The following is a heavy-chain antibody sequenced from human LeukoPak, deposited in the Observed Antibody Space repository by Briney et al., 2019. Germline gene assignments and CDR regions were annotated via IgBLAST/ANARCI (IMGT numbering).Heavy chain of an antibody. J-gene: IGHJ5*02. D-gene: IGHD6-13*01. V-gene: IGHV3-53*01. Sequence: GGSLRLSCAASGFAVRSNYMSWVRQAPGKGLEWVSVIYSGGSTYYADSVKGRFTISRDNSKNTLYLQMNSLRAEDTAVYYCAKDRRQLGNWFDPWGQGTLVTVSS. CDR3: AKDRRQLGNWFDP. CDR1: GFAVRSNY. CDR2: IYSGGST.